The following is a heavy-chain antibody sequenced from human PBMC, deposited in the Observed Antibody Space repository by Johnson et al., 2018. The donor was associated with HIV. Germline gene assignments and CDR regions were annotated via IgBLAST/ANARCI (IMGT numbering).Heavy chain of an antibody. V-gene: IGHV3-30*18. D-gene: IGHD6-13*01. J-gene: IGHJ3*02. CDR1: GFTFSSYG. CDR3: AKGIAAAASGAFDI. CDR2: ISYDGSNK. Sequence: QVQLVESGGGVVQPGRSLRLSCAASGFTFSSYGMHWVRQATGKGLEWVAVISYDGSNKYYADSVKGRFTISRDNSKNTLYLQMNSLRAEDTAVYYCAKGIAAAASGAFDIWGQGTMVTVSS.